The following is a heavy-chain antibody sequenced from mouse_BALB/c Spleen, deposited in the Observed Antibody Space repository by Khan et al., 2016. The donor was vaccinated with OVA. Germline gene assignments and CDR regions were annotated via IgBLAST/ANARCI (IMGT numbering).Heavy chain of an antibody. CDR3: ARGGFYAMDY. CDR2: IWSDGIT. J-gene: IGHJ4*01. V-gene: IGHV2-6*02. Sequence: QVQLKESGPGLVAPSQSLSITCTVSGFSLTTYGVHWVRQPPGKGLEWLVVIWSDGITTYNTALKSRLSISQDYSKSQVVLKMNSLQTEDTASYNYARGGFYAMDYWGQGTSVTVSS. CDR1: GFSLTTYG.